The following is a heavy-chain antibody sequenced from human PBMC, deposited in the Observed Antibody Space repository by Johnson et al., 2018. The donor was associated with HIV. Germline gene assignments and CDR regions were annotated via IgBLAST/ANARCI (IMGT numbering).Heavy chain of an antibody. V-gene: IGHV3-11*04. J-gene: IGHJ3*02. D-gene: IGHD1-1*01. Sequence: QVLLVESGGGLVKPGGSLRLSCAASGFTFSDYYMSWIRQAPGKGLEWVSYISSSGSIIYYADSVKGRFTISRDNAKNSLYLQMNSLRAEDTAVDYCASPERPTGTQGEAFDIWGQGTMVIVSS. CDR3: ASPERPTGTQGEAFDI. CDR1: GFTFSDYY. CDR2: ISSSGSII.